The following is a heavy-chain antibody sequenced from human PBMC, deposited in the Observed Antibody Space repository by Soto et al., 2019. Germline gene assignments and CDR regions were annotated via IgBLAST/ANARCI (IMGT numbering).Heavy chain of an antibody. J-gene: IGHJ6*04. D-gene: IGHD1-26*01. CDR2: INAGNGNT. Sequence: ARQSAHHEQEQRNEWMGWINAGNGNTKYSQKFQGRVTITRDTSASTAYMELSSLRSEDTAVYYCARVEMVMGGYYSVMAVWGNGTTVTVSP. V-gene: IGHV1-3*01. CDR3: ARVEMVMGGYYSVMAV. CDR1: A.